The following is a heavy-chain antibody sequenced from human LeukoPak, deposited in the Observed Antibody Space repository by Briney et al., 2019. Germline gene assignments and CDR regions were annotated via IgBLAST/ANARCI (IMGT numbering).Heavy chain of an antibody. CDR2: INADNGNT. J-gene: IGHJ1*01. CDR3: ASADCGGDCWNFQH. D-gene: IGHD2-21*02. Sequence: ASVKVSCKASGYTFRSYAMHWVRQAPGQRLEWMGWINADNGNTKYSQKFQGRVTITRDTSASTAYMELSSLRSEDTAVYYCASADCGGDCWNFQHWGQGTLVTVSS. CDR1: GYTFRSYA. V-gene: IGHV1-3*01.